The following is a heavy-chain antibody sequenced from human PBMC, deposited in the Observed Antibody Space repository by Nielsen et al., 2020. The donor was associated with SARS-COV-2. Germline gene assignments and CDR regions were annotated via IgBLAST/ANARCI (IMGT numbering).Heavy chain of an antibody. V-gene: IGHV3-53*01. CDR3: ARGRDRSSHFDY. Sequence: GGSLRLSCAASGFTVSSNYMSWVRQPPGKGLEWVSAIYDVGTTYYADSVEGRFTISRDNSANRLYLQINSLRAEDTAVYYCARGRDRSSHFDYWGQGTLVTVSS. J-gene: IGHJ4*02. D-gene: IGHD3-22*01. CDR2: IYDVGTT. CDR1: GFTVSSNY.